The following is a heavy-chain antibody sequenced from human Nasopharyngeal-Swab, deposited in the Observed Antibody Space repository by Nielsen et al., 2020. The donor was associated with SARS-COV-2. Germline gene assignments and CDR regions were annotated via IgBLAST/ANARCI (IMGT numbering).Heavy chain of an antibody. CDR1: GASISSSDFY. CDR3: ARGYSSGWYGHYFDY. V-gene: IGHV4-39*01. Sequence: SKTLSLTCTVSGASISSSDFYWGWIRQPPGKGLEWIGSMFYTGTTYYSSSLKSRVTISADVSKNQISLKLSFVTAADTALYYCARGYSSGWYGHYFDYWGQGTLITVSS. D-gene: IGHD6-19*01. J-gene: IGHJ4*02. CDR2: MFYTGTT.